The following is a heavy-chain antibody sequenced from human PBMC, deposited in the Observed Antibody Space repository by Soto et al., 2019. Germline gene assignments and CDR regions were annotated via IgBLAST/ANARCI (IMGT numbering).Heavy chain of an antibody. D-gene: IGHD3-3*01. CDR1: GYSFTSYW. J-gene: IGHJ6*02. V-gene: IGHV5-10-1*01. Sequence: GESLKISCKGFGYSFTSYWISWVRQMPGKGLEWMGRIDPSDSYTNYSPSFQGHVTISADKSISTAYLQWSSLKASDTAMYYCARHTRNTKTYYYYGMDVWGQGTTVTVSS. CDR2: IDPSDSYT. CDR3: ARHTRNTKTYYYYGMDV.